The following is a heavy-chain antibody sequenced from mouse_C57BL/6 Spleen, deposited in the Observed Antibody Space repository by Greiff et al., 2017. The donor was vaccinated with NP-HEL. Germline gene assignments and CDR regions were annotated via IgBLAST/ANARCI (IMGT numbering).Heavy chain of an antibody. J-gene: IGHJ2*01. CDR2: ISDGGSYT. CDR3: ARDGLYYGNFDY. D-gene: IGHD2-1*01. CDR1: GFTFSSYA. Sequence: EVMLVESGGGLVKPGGSLKLSCAASGFTFSSYALSWVRQTPEKRLEWVATISDGGSYTYYPDNVKGRFTISRDNAKNHLYLQMSHLKSEDTAMYYCARDGLYYGNFDYWGQGTTLTVSS. V-gene: IGHV5-4*01.